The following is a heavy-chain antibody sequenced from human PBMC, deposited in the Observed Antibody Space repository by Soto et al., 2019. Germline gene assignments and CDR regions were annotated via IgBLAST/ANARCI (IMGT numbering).Heavy chain of an antibody. Sequence: QITLKESGPTLVKPTQTLTLTCTFSGFSLSTSGVGVGWIRQPPGKALEWLALIYWDDDKRYSPSLKSRLTITKDPSKNQVVLTMTNMDPVDTATYYCAHRRPPSITMIPFDPWGQGTLVTVSS. D-gene: IGHD3-22*01. CDR1: GFSLSTSGVG. V-gene: IGHV2-5*02. CDR2: IYWDDDK. J-gene: IGHJ5*02. CDR3: AHRRPPSITMIPFDP.